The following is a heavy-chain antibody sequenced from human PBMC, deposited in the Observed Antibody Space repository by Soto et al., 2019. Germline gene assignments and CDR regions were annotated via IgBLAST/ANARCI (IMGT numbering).Heavy chain of an antibody. J-gene: IGHJ5*02. D-gene: IGHD6-13*01. V-gene: IGHV1-18*01. CDR1: GYTFTSYG. CDR3: ARVPYSSSWDWLDP. Sequence: ASVKVSCKASGYTFTSYGISWVRQAPGQGLEWMGWISAYNGNTNYAQKLQGRVTMATDTSTSTAYMELRSLRSDDTAVYYCARVPYSSSWDWLDPWGQGTLVTVSS. CDR2: ISAYNGNT.